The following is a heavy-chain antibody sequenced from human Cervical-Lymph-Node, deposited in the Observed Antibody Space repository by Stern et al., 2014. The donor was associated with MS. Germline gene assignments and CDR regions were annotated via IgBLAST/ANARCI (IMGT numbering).Heavy chain of an antibody. V-gene: IGHV1-18*01. J-gene: IGHJ4*02. D-gene: IGHD6-19*01. CDR2: ISSYNGNA. CDR1: GYTFTRYG. Sequence: VQLLESGAEVKKPGASVKVSCKASGYTFTRYGISWVRQAPGQGLEWMGWISSYNGNANYAQKLQGRVTMTTDTSTSTAYMELRSLRSDDTAVYYCARDLKGGWYTFDYWGQGTLVTVSS. CDR3: ARDLKGGWYTFDY.